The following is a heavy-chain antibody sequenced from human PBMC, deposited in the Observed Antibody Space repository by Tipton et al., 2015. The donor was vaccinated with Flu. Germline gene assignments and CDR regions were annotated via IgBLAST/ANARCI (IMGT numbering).Heavy chain of an antibody. CDR2: PHHSGNA. CDR1: GDSVSSDYY. CDR3: ARDHEWRNWYFDL. J-gene: IGHJ2*01. V-gene: IGHV4-38-2*02. D-gene: IGHD3-3*01. Sequence: TLSLTCSVSGDSVSSDYYRGWIRQPPGKGLEWIGNPHHSGNAYSNPSLRSRVTISVEKSKNQFSLRLSSVTAADTAVYYCARDHEWRNWYFDLWGRGTLVTVSS.